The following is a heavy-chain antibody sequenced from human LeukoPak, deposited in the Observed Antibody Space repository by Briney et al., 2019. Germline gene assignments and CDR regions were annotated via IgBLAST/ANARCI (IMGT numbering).Heavy chain of an antibody. J-gene: IGHJ4*02. Sequence: GGSLRLSCAASGFTFSSYAMSWVRQAPGKGLEWVSAISGSGGSTYYADSVKGRFTISRDNSKNTLYLQMNSPRAEDTAVYYCAILPGYSSGWYEVNYWGQGTLVTVSS. CDR2: ISGSGGST. V-gene: IGHV3-23*01. CDR3: AILPGYSSGWYEVNY. D-gene: IGHD6-13*01. CDR1: GFTFSSYA.